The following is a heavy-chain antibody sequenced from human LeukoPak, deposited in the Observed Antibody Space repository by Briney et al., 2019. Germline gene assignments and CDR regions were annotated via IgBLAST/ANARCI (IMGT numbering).Heavy chain of an antibody. D-gene: IGHD3-9*01. Sequence: SETLSLTCVLYGASFSDYYWRWLRQPPGKGVEWVGEIHHSVGTNYNPYLKRRVTISAEKYKKQFSLKQRSVNGGDTAVYYCARVARYFAWLLYPQHHRNWFDPWGQGTLVTVSS. CDR1: GASFSDYY. J-gene: IGHJ5*02. V-gene: IGHV4-34*01. CDR2: IHHSVGT. CDR3: ARVARYFAWLLYPQHHRNWFDP.